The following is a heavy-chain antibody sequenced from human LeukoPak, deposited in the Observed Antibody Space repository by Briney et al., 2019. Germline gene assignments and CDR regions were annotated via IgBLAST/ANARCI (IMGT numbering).Heavy chain of an antibody. J-gene: IGHJ4*02. Sequence: GASVKFSRKASGYTFTSYDINWVRQATGQGLEWMGWMNPNSGNTGYAQKFQGRVTMTRNTSICTAYMELSSLRSEDTAVYYCVSGSGTSPIDYWGQGTLVTVSS. V-gene: IGHV1-8*01. CDR2: MNPNSGNT. D-gene: IGHD3-10*01. CDR1: GYTFTSYD. CDR3: VSGSGTSPIDY.